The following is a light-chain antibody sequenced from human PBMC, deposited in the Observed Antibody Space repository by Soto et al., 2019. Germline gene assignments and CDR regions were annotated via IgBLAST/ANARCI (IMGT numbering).Light chain of an antibody. CDR1: SSNIGSNI. CDR2: NNN. Sequence: QSVVTQPPSASGTPGQRVTISCSGSSSNIGSNIVNWYQQLPGTAPKLLIFNNNQRPSGVPDRFSGSKSGTSASLAISGLQSEDVAVYYCAAWDDSLTGVIFGGGTKLTVL. V-gene: IGLV1-44*01. J-gene: IGLJ2*01. CDR3: AAWDDSLTGVI.